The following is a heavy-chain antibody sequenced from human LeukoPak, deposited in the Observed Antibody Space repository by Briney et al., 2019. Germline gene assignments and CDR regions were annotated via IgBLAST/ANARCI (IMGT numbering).Heavy chain of an antibody. J-gene: IGHJ4*02. V-gene: IGHV3-48*03. CDR1: GFTFSSYE. CDR3: ARGLEMVRGVPYYFDY. Sequence: HPGGSLRLSCAAFGFTFSSYEMNWVRQAPGKGLEWVSYISSSGSTIYYADSVKGRFTISRDNAKNSLYLQMNSLRAEDTAVYYCARGLEMVRGVPYYFDYWGQGNLVSVSS. CDR2: ISSSGSTI. D-gene: IGHD3-10*01.